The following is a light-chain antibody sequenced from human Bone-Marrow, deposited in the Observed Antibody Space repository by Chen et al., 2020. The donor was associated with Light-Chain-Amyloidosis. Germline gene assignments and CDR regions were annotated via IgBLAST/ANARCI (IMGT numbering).Light chain of an antibody. Sequence: SYELTQPPSVSVSPGQTDSITCSGDKLGDKYACWYQQKPGQSPVLVIYQDSRRPSGIPERFSGSNSGTTATLTISGTQAMDEADYYCQAWDSSTYVFGTGTKVTVL. CDR2: QDS. CDR3: QAWDSSTYV. V-gene: IGLV3-1*01. J-gene: IGLJ1*01. CDR1: KLGDKY.